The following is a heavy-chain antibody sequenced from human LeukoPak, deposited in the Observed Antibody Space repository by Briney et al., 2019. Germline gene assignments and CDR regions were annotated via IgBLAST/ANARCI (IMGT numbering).Heavy chain of an antibody. CDR3: AKWGDFDVLTGYYVPDF. CDR1: GFTFSNYA. J-gene: IGHJ4*02. D-gene: IGHD3-9*01. CDR2: ITGSGRNT. V-gene: IGHV3-23*01. Sequence: GSLRLSCAASGFTFSNYAMSWVRQAPGKGLEWVSAITGSGRNTYYADSVKGRFTISRDNSKNTLYLQMNSLRDEDTAVYYCAKWGDFDVLTGYYVPDFWGQGTLVTVSS.